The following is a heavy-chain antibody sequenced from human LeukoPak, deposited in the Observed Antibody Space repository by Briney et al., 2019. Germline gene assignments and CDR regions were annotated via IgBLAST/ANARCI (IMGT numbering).Heavy chain of an antibody. D-gene: IGHD3-10*01. V-gene: IGHV4-39*01. J-gene: IGHJ4*02. Sequence: PSETLSLTCTVSGGSISSSSYYWGWIRQPPGKGLEFIGNIHYSGHTYYNPFLKSRLTISVDTSKNQFSLKLTSVTAADTAVYYCARHADSGFGELAFDYWGQGTLVTVSS. CDR1: GGSISSSSYY. CDR3: ARHADSGFGELAFDY. CDR2: IHYSGHT.